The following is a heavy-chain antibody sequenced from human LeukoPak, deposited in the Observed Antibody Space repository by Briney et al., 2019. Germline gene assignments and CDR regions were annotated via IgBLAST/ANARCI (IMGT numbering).Heavy chain of an antibody. CDR3: ARGWGEKGRCRGGTCNNPQFDY. V-gene: IGHV3-30*07. CDR2: ISYDGSNK. CDR1: GFSFSYYA. D-gene: IGHD2-15*01. J-gene: IGHJ4*02. Sequence: GGSLRLSCAASGFSFSYYAMHWVRQAPGKGLEWVALISYDGSNKDYADSVKGRFTISRDNADDLVYLQMNSLRVEDTAVYYCARGWGEKGRCRGGTCNNPQFDYWGQGILVTVSS.